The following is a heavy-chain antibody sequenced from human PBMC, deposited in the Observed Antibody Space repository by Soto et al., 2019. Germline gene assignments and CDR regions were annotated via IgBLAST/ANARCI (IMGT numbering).Heavy chain of an antibody. D-gene: IGHD6-13*01. J-gene: IGHJ4*02. CDR1: GYTFTGYY. CDR3: ARGTSPTAAGEHIDY. CDR2: INPNSGGT. V-gene: IGHV1-2*04. Sequence: ASVKVSCKASGYTFTGYYMHWVRQAPGQGLEWMGWINPNSGGTNYAQKFQGWVTTTRDTSISTAYMELSRLRSDDTAVYYCARGTSPTAAGEHIDYWGQGTLVTVSS.